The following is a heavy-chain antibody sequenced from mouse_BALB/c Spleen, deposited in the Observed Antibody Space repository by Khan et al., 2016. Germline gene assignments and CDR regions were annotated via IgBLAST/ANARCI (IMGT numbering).Heavy chain of an antibody. CDR1: GYSFTNNW. CDR2: IDPSDSET. D-gene: IGHD4-1*01. Sequence: VQLQESGPQLVRPGASVKISCKASGYSFTNNWMHWVKQRPGQGLEWIGMIDPSDSETRLNQKFKDKATLTIDTSSSTAYMQLSSPTSEDSAVSYCARENWELAYWGQGTLVTVSA. CDR3: ARENWELAY. V-gene: IGHV1S127*01. J-gene: IGHJ3*01.